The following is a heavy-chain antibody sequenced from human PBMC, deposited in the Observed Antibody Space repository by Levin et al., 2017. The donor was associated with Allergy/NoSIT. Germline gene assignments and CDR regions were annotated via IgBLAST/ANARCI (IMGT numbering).Heavy chain of an antibody. V-gene: IGHV3-66*01. J-gene: IGHJ4*02. CDR2: VYGIGTT. CDR1: GFTVSSNY. D-gene: IGHD1-14*01. Sequence: GGSLRLSCAVSGFTVSSNYMSWVRQAPGKGLEWVSVVYGIGTTFYADSVKGRFTISRDNSKNPLFLQMNSLRAEDTAVYYFARGLNHNQGGGEFDYWGQGAPVSVSS. CDR3: ARGLNHNQGGGEFDY.